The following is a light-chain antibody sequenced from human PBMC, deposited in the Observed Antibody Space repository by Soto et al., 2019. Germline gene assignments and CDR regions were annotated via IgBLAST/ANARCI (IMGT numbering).Light chain of an antibody. Sequence: IVLTQSPATLSLSPGERATFSCRASQSMTYYLAWYQQKPGQAPGLLVYDASNRATGIPARFSGSGSGTDFTLTISSLEPEDFAVYYCPQRYNWALSFGGGTTVEIK. V-gene: IGKV3-11*01. J-gene: IGKJ4*01. CDR1: QSMTYY. CDR2: DAS. CDR3: PQRYNWALS.